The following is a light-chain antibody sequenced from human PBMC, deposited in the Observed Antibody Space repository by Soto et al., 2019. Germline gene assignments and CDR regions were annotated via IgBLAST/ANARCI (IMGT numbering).Light chain of an antibody. CDR2: EVS. CDR1: SSDVGSYNL. J-gene: IGLJ1*01. V-gene: IGLV2-23*02. Sequence: SALTQPASVSGSPGQSTTISCTGTSSDVGSYNLVTWYQQHPGKAPKLMIYEVSKRPSGVSSRFSGSKSGNTASLTISGLQAEDEVDYYCCSYAPGGTFVFGVGTKLTVL. CDR3: CSYAPGGTFV.